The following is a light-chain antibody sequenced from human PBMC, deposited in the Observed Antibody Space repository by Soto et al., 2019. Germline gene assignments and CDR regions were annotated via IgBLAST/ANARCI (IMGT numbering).Light chain of an antibody. J-gene: IGKJ1*01. V-gene: IGKV3-15*01. CDR1: QSVSSN. CDR3: QQYKKWPRT. Sequence: EIVMTQSPATLSVSPWERATLSCRASQSVSSNFAWYQQKPGQAPRLLIYEASTRATGIPARFSGSGSGTEFTLTISSLQSEDFAVYYCQQYKKWPRTFGHGTKVDIK. CDR2: EAS.